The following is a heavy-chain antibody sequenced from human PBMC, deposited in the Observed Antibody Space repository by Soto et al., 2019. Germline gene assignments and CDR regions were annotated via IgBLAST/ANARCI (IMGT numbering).Heavy chain of an antibody. Sequence: SETLSVTCTVSGGFISRYYWGWIRQPPGKGLEWIGYIYYSGNTNYNPSLKSRVSISLDRSKNQFSLKLTSVTAADTALYYCARVPASKYGNRFDPWGQGTLVTVS. CDR1: GGFISRYY. CDR2: IYYSGNT. V-gene: IGHV4-59*12. D-gene: IGHD4-4*01. CDR3: ARVPASKYGNRFDP. J-gene: IGHJ5*02.